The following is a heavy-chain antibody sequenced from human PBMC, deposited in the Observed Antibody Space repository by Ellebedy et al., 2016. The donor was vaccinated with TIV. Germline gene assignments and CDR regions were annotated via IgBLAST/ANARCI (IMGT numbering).Heavy chain of an antibody. D-gene: IGHD2-15*01. J-gene: IGHJ4*02. CDR1: GFTFSDYY. Sequence: PGGSLRLSCAASGFTFSDYYMSWIRQAPGKGLEWVSYISSSSSTIYYADSVKGLFTISRDNSKNTLYLQMNSLRAEDTAVYYCARYNQGRSGGYFDYWGQGTLVTVSS. V-gene: IGHV3-11*04. CDR2: ISSSSSTI. CDR3: ARYNQGRSGGYFDY.